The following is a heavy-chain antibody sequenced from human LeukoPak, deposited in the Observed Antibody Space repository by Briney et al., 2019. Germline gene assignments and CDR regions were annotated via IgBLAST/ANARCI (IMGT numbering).Heavy chain of an antibody. V-gene: IGHV4-34*01. CDR2: INHSGST. CDR1: GGSFSGYY. D-gene: IGHD3-3*01. J-gene: IGHJ5*02. CDR3: ARGSKFWSGYLKKNWFDP. Sequence: SETLSLTCAVYGGSFSGYYWSWIRQPPGKGLEWIGEINHSGSTNYNPSLKSRVTTSVDTSKNQFSLKLSSVTAADTAVYYCARGSKFWSGYLKKNWFDPWGQGTLVTVSS.